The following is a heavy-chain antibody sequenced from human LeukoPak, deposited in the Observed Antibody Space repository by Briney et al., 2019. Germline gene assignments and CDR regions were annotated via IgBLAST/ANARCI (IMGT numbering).Heavy chain of an antibody. CDR3: ARDGDLGFHY. D-gene: IGHD7-27*01. CDR2: INPNSGGT. J-gene: IGHJ4*02. V-gene: IGHV1-2*02. CDR1: GYTFSSYD. Sequence: EASVKVSCKASGYTFSSYDINWVRQAPGQGLEWMGWINPNSGGTNYAQKFQGRVTMTRDTSISTAYMELSRLRSDDTAVYYCARDGDLGFHYWGQGTLVTVSS.